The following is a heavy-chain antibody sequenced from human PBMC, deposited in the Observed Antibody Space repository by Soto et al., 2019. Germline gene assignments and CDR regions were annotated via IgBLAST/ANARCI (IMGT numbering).Heavy chain of an antibody. V-gene: IGHV1-24*01. Sequence: GASVKVSCKVSGYTLTELSMHWVRQAPGKGLEWMGGFDPEDGETIYAQKFQGRVTMTEDTSTDTAYMELSSLRSEDTAVYYCATDIIGDYAFDMWGQWTMVTVS. D-gene: IGHD1-20*01. CDR1: GYTLTELS. CDR3: ATDIIGDYAFDM. CDR2: FDPEDGET. J-gene: IGHJ3*02.